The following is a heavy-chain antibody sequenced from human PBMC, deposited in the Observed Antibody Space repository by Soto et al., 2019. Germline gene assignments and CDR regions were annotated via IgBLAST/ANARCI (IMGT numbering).Heavy chain of an antibody. Sequence: PGGSLRLSCAASGFTFSSYAMSWVRQAPGKGLEWVSAISGSSGNIYYADSVKGRFTISRDNAKNSLYLQMNSLRAEDTAVYYCARGDYVYWGQGTLVTVSS. CDR1: GFTFSSYA. V-gene: IGHV3-23*01. J-gene: IGHJ4*02. CDR3: ARGDYVY. CDR2: ISGSSGNI.